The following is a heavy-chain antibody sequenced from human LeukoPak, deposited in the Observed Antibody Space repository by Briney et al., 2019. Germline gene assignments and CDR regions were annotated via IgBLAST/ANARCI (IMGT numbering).Heavy chain of an antibody. Sequence: NPSETLSLTCAVYGGSFSGYYWSWIRQPPGKGLEWIGEINHSGSTNYNPSLKSRVTISVDTSKNQFSLKLSSVTAADTAVYYCARGKVRYSSSWYDSRPPQACYFDYWGQGTLVTVSS. J-gene: IGHJ4*02. CDR2: INHSGST. V-gene: IGHV4-34*01. D-gene: IGHD6-13*01. CDR3: ARGKVRYSSSWYDSRPPQACYFDY. CDR1: GGSFSGYY.